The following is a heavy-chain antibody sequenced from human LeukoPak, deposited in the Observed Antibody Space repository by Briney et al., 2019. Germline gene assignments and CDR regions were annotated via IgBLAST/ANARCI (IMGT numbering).Heavy chain of an antibody. CDR3: ARGPAGYN. CDR2: IYSGGST. V-gene: IGHV3-53*01. J-gene: IGHJ4*02. Sequence: GGSLRLSCAASGFTVSSNHMSWVRQAPGKGLEWVSVIYSGGSTDYADSVKGRFTISRDNLKNTLYLQVNSLRAEDTAVYYCARGPAGYNWGQGTLVTFSS. CDR1: GFTVSSNH. D-gene: IGHD1-1*01.